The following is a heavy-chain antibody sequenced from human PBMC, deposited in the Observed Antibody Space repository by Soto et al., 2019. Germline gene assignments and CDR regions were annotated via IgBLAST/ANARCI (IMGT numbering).Heavy chain of an antibody. V-gene: IGHV3-23*01. J-gene: IGHJ3*02. D-gene: IGHD2-2*01. CDR1: GFTFGNYA. Sequence: EVQLLESGGGLVQPGGSLRLSCAASGFTFGNYAMSWVRQAPGKGLEWVSAISGSGGSTYYADSVKGRFTISRDNSKNTLYLQMNSLRAEDTAVYYCAKGGYCSSTSCLRAFDIWGQGTMVTVSS. CDR3: AKGGYCSSTSCLRAFDI. CDR2: ISGSGGST.